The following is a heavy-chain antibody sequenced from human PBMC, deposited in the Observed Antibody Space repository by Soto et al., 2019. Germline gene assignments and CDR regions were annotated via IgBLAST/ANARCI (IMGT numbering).Heavy chain of an antibody. Sequence: QVQLVQSGAEVKKPGASVKVSCKASGYTFTSYDINWVRQATGQGLEWMGWMNPNSGNTGYAQKFQGRVTMTRNTSISTAYMELSSLRSEDKAVYYCARDADIVLVPAAISYYYYGMDVWGQGTTVTVSS. CDR3: ARDADIVLVPAAISYYYYGMDV. D-gene: IGHD2-2*01. J-gene: IGHJ6*02. CDR1: GYTFTSYD. CDR2: MNPNSGNT. V-gene: IGHV1-8*01.